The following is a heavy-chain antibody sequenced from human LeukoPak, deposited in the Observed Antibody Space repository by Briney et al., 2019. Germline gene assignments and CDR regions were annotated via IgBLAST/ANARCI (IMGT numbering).Heavy chain of an antibody. CDR2: IYTSGST. D-gene: IGHD3-10*01. J-gene: IGHJ5*02. CDR3: ARESHYYGSTGRFDP. V-gene: IGHV4-61*02. CDR1: GGSISSGSYY. Sequence: SETLSLTCTVSGGSISSGSYYWSWIRQPAGKGLEWIGRIYTSGSTNYNPSLKSRITIAVDRAKNPFSLKLSSVTAADTAVYYCARESHYYGSTGRFDPWGQGTLVTVSS.